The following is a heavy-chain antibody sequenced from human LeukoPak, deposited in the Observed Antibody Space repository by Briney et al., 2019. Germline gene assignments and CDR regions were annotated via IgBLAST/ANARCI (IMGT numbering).Heavy chain of an antibody. J-gene: IGHJ2*01. V-gene: IGHV4-34*01. CDR1: GGSFSGYY. CDR3: ARVASGSYLFWYFDL. Sequence: SETLSLTCAVYGGSFSGYYWSWIRQPPGKGLEWIGEINHSGSTNYNPSLKSRVTISVDTSKNQFSLKLSPVTAADTAVYYCARVASGSYLFWYFDLWGRGTLVTVSS. D-gene: IGHD1-26*01. CDR2: INHSGST.